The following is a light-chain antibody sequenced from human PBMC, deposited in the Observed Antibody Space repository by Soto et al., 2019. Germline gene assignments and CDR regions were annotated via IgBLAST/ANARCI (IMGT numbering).Light chain of an antibody. CDR2: DAA. CDR1: QIINTY. V-gene: IGKV1-39*01. Sequence: DIQMTQSPYSLSAAVGDRVTIACRASQIINTYLNWYQQKPGKAPKLLMFDAASLQSGVPSRFSGSGSRTDFTLTITSLQPEDFATYYCQQTSSAPFTFGPGTKVDIK. CDR3: QQTSSAPFT. J-gene: IGKJ3*01.